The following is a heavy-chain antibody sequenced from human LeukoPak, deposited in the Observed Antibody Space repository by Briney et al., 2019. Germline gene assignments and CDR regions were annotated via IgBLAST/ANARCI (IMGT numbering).Heavy chain of an antibody. CDR2: IYYSGST. J-gene: IGHJ5*02. Sequence: PSETLSLTCTVSGGSISSYYWSWIRQPPGKGLEWIGYIYYSGSTNYNPSLKSRVTISVDTSKNQFSLKLSSVTAADTAVYYCARGRSGYYYLGWFDPWGQGTLVTVSS. CDR1: GGSISSYY. CDR3: ARGRSGYYYLGWFDP. V-gene: IGHV4-59*08. D-gene: IGHD3-22*01.